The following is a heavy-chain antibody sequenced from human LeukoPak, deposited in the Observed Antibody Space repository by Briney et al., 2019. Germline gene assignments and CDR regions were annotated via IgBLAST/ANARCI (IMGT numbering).Heavy chain of an antibody. V-gene: IGHV4-34*01. D-gene: IGHD5-12*01. CDR3: AREDIVARYYFDY. J-gene: IGHJ4*02. CDR2: INHSGST. Sequence: SETLYLTCAVYGGSFSGYYWSWIRQPPGKGLEWIGEINHSGSTNYNPSLKSRVTISVDTSKNQFSLKLSSVTAADTAVYYCAREDIVARYYFDYWGQGTLVTVSS. CDR1: GGSFSGYY.